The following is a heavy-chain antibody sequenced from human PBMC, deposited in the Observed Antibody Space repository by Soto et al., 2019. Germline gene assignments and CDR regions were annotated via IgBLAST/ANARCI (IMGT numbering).Heavy chain of an antibody. CDR2: INPNSGGT. CDR3: ARDHCTTTTCYTVWFDP. Sequence: ASVKVSCKASGYTFTGYYMHWVRQAPGQGLEWMGWINPNSGGTNYAQKFQGRVTMTRDTSISTAYMELSRLRSDDTAVYYCARDHCTTTTCYTVWFDPWGQGTLVTVSS. J-gene: IGHJ5*02. V-gene: IGHV1-2*02. D-gene: IGHD2-2*02. CDR1: GYTFTGYY.